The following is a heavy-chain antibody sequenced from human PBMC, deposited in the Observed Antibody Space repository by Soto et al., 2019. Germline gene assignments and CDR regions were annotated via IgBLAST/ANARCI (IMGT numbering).Heavy chain of an antibody. CDR1: GFTVSSNY. J-gene: IGHJ4*02. Sequence: PGGSLRLSCAASGFTVSSNYMSWVRQAPGKGLEWLSVISYDGSNKYYADSVKGRFTISRDNSKNTLYLQMNSLRAEDTAVYYCARDRFEKYYYDSSGYPDYWGQGTLVTVSS. D-gene: IGHD3-22*01. V-gene: IGHV3-30-3*01. CDR2: ISYDGSNK. CDR3: ARDRFEKYYYDSSGYPDY.